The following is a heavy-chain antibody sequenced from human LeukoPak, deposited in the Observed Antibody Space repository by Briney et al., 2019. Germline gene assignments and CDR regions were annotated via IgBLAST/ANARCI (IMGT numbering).Heavy chain of an antibody. Sequence: GGSLRLSCAASGFTLSSYSMNWVRQAPGKGLEWVSYISSSSTHIYYADSVKGRFTISRDNARNSLYLQMNSLRAEDTAIYYCARSEHSSSSFDYWGQGTLVAVSS. CDR2: ISSSSTHI. CDR1: GFTLSSYS. V-gene: IGHV3-21*01. CDR3: ARSEHSSSSFDY. J-gene: IGHJ4*02. D-gene: IGHD6-6*01.